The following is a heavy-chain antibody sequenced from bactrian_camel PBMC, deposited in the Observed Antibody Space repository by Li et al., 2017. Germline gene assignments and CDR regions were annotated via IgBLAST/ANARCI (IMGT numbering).Heavy chain of an antibody. J-gene: IGHJ4*01. V-gene: IGHV3S40*01. CDR2: ISSSGGNT. CDR3: AKDGFDDCYGGSWCYLPVEPY. CDR1: GINMRIYD. Sequence: VQLVESGGGLVQTGGSLRLSCAASGINMRIYDMSWVRQAPGKGLEWVSTISSSGGNTYYADSVKGRFTISRDNDKNTVTLQLNSLKSEDMAVYYCAKDGFDDCYGGSWCYLPVEPYWSQGTQVTVS. D-gene: IGHD3*01.